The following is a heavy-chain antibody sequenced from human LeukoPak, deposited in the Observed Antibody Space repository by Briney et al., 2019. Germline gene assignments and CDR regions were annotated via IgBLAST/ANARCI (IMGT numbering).Heavy chain of an antibody. CDR3: ARADAGYSSSCAICNWFDP. V-gene: IGHV4-39*07. CDR1: GGSISSSSYY. Sequence: PSETLSLTCTVSGGSISSSSYYWGWIRQPPGKGLEWIGSIYYSGSTYYNPSLKSRVTISVDTSKNQFSLKLSSVTAADTAVYYCARADAGYSSSCAICNWFDPWGQGTLVTVSS. CDR2: IYYSGST. J-gene: IGHJ5*02. D-gene: IGHD6-13*01.